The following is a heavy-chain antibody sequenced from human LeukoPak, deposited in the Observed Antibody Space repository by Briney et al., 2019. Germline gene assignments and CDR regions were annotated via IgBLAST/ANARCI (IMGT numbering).Heavy chain of an antibody. V-gene: IGHV3-7*04. D-gene: IGHD6-13*01. CDR3: ARDYFTSAAAVNWFDP. CDR1: GFTFIHYW. CDR2: IKQDGSEK. Sequence: GGSLRLSCAASGFTFIHYWMSWVRQAPGKGLEWVANIKQDGSEKFYVDSVKGRFTISRDNAKNSLYLQMNSLRAEDTAVYYCARDYFTSAAAVNWFDPWGQGTLVTVSS. J-gene: IGHJ5*02.